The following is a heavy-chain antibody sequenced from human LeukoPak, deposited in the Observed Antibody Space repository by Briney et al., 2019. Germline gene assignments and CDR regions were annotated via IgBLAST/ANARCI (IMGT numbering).Heavy chain of an antibody. D-gene: IGHD2-2*01. J-gene: IGHJ3*02. V-gene: IGHV3-15*01. CDR1: GFTFSTYW. CDR2: IKSKTDGGTT. Sequence: GGSLRLSCAASGFTFSTYWMSWVRQAPGKGLEWVGRIKSKTDGGTTDYAAPVKGRFTISRDDSKNTLYLQMNSLKTEDTAVYYCTTGGPGPTQAFDIWGQGTMVTVSS. CDR3: TTGGPGPTQAFDI.